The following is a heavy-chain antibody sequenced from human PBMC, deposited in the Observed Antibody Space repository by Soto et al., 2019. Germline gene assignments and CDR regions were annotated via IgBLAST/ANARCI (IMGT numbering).Heavy chain of an antibody. J-gene: IGHJ2*01. Sequence: SETLSLTCTVSGGSISSGGYYWSWIRQHPGKGLEWIGYIYYSGSTYYNPSLKSRVTISVDTSKNQFFLKLSSVTAAYTAVYYRASSLSGGYYWPFDTWGRGTLIT. V-gene: IGHV4-31*03. CDR3: ASSLSGGYYWPFDT. CDR2: IYYSGST. D-gene: IGHD5-12*01. CDR1: GGSISSGGYY.